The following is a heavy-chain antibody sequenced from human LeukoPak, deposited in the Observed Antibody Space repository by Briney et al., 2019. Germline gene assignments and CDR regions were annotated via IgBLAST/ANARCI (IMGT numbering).Heavy chain of an antibody. D-gene: IGHD2-15*01. Sequence: SETLSLTCAVSGGSISNDDFYYSWVRQPPGKGLEWIGYTYNNGSTHYNPSLRSRLTISLDTSRNHFSLTVSSVTAADTAVYYCARGIAATDVWGHGTTVIVSS. CDR1: GGSISNDDFY. CDR3: ARGIAATDV. J-gene: IGHJ6*02. V-gene: IGHV4-30-4*01. CDR2: TYNNGST.